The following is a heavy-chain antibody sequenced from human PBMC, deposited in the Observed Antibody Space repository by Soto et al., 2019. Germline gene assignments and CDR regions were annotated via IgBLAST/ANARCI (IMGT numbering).Heavy chain of an antibody. CDR1: GFTFSSYA. J-gene: IGHJ4*02. Sequence: EVQLLESGGGLVQPGGSLRLSSAASGFTFSSYAMSWVRQAPGKGLEWVSAISGSGGSTYYADSVKGRFTISRDNSKNTLYLQMTSLRAEDTAVYYCAKDTYGDYVSPFDYWGQGTLVTVSS. CDR3: AKDTYGDYVSPFDY. D-gene: IGHD4-17*01. CDR2: ISGSGGST. V-gene: IGHV3-23*01.